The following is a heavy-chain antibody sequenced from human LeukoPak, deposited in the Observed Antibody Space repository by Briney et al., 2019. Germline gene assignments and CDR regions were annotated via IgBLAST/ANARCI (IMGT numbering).Heavy chain of an antibody. CDR1: GGSFSGYY. Sequence: SETLSLTCAVYGGSFSGYYWSWIRQPPGKGLEWIGYIYYSGSTNYNPSLKSRVTISVDTSKNQFSLKLSSVTAADTAVYYCARFPYYYYGMDVWGQGTTVTVSS. CDR3: ARFPYYYYGMDV. CDR2: IYYSGST. V-gene: IGHV4-59*01. J-gene: IGHJ6*02.